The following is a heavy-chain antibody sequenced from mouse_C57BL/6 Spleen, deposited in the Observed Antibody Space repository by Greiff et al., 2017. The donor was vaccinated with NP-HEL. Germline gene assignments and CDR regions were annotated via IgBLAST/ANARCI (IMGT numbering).Heavy chain of an antibody. Sequence: EVKLVESGGGLVKPGGSLKLSCAASGFTFSDYGMHWVRQAPEKGLEWVAYISSGSSTIYYADTVKGRFTISRDNAKNTLFLQMTRLRSEDTAMYYCARDYSNYFFYAMDYWGQGTSVTVSS. CDR3: ARDYSNYFFYAMDY. CDR2: ISSGSSTI. J-gene: IGHJ4*01. V-gene: IGHV5-17*01. D-gene: IGHD2-5*01. CDR1: GFTFSDYG.